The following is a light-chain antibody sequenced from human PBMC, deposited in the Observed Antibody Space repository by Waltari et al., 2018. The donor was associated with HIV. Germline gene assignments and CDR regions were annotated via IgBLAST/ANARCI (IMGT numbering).Light chain of an antibody. J-gene: IGLJ2*01. Sequence: SYELTQSPSMSVSPGQTASITCSGDKLGDKYVCWYQQKPGQSPVLVIYQNKKRPSGIPERFSGSNSGNTGTLTISGTQAVDEADYYCQAWDSSTRGLFGGGTKLTVL. CDR2: QNK. CDR1: KLGDKY. V-gene: IGLV3-1*01. CDR3: QAWDSSTRGL.